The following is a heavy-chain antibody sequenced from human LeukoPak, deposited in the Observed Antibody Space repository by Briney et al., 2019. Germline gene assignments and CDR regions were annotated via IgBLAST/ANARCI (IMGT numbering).Heavy chain of an antibody. CDR1: GGSISSYY. J-gene: IGHJ4*02. CDR3: ARLGAYYDFWSGYYTGRYYFDY. D-gene: IGHD3-3*01. Sequence: SETLSLTCTVSGGSISSYYWSWIRQPPGKGLEWIGEINHSGSTNYNPSLKSRATISVDTSKNQFSLKLSSVTAADTAVYYCARLGAYYDFWSGYYTGRYYFDYWGQGTLVTVSS. V-gene: IGHV4-34*01. CDR2: INHSGST.